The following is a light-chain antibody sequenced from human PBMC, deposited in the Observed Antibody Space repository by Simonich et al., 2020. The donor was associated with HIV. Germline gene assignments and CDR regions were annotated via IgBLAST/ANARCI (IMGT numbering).Light chain of an antibody. CDR2: DAS. Sequence: EIVMTQSPATLSVSPGERATLSCRASQSVSSNLAWYQQKPGQAPRLLIYDASNRATGIPARFSGSGSGTDFTLTISSLQPEDFATYYCQQSYSTLPYTFGQGTKLEIK. J-gene: IGKJ2*01. CDR1: QSVSSN. CDR3: QQSYSTLPYT. V-gene: IGKV3D-15*01.